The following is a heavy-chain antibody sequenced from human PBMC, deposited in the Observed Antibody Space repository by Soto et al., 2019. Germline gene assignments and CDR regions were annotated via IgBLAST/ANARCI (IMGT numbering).Heavy chain of an antibody. D-gene: IGHD3-10*01. Sequence: SETLSLTCTVSGGSISSYYWSWVRQPAGKGLEWIGRIYTSGSTNYNPSLKTRVTMSVDTSKNQFSLKLSSVTAADTAVYYCARGNEYYYGSGSYYKNWFDPWGQGTLVTVSS. CDR3: ARGNEYYYGSGSYYKNWFDP. V-gene: IGHV4-4*07. CDR2: IYTSGST. CDR1: GGSISSYY. J-gene: IGHJ5*02.